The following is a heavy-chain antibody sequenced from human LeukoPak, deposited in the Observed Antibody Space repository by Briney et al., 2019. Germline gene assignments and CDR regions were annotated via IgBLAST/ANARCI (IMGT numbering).Heavy chain of an antibody. V-gene: IGHV4-4*07. J-gene: IGHJ4*02. CDR2: IYTSGST. Sequence: SETLSLTCTVSGGSISSYYWSWIRQPAGKGLEWIGRIYTSGSTNYNPSLKSRVTMSVDTSKNQFSLKLSSVTAADTAVYYCARDRYYYDSSGYYSTLFDYWGQGTLVTVSS. CDR1: GGSISSYY. D-gene: IGHD3-22*01. CDR3: ARDRYYYDSSGYYSTLFDY.